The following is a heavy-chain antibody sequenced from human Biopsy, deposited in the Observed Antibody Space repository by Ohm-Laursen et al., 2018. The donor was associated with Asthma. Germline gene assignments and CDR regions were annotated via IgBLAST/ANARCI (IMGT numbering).Heavy chain of an antibody. J-gene: IGHJ4*02. CDR3: AREDVAGTHIED. V-gene: IGHV3-30-3*01. D-gene: IGHD6-19*01. CDR1: RFTYE. CDR2: ISYDGSSI. Sequence: SLRLSCAASRFTYEVHWVRQAPGKGLEWVAVISYDGSSIYYADSVKGRFTISRDNSKNTLSLQMNSLTAEDTAVYYCAREDVAGTHIEDWGQGTLVTVSS.